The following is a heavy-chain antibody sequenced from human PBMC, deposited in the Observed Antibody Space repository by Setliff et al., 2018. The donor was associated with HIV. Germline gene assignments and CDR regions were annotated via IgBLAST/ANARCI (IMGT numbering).Heavy chain of an antibody. J-gene: IGHJ4*02. Sequence: GGSLRLSCAASGFTFSTYAMHWVRQAPGKGLEHVSAISNTGGNTYYADSVKGRFTISRDNSKNTLYLQMGSLRAEDMAVYYCARVAAGHCSSGACYFDYWGQGTLVTVSS. V-gene: IGHV3-64*02. CDR2: ISNTGGNT. CDR1: GFTFSTYA. CDR3: ARVAAGHCSSGACYFDY. D-gene: IGHD2-15*01.